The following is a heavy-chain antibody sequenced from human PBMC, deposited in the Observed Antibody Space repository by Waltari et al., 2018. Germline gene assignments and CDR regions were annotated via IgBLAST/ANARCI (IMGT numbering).Heavy chain of an antibody. J-gene: IGHJ6*02. Sequence: EVQLVESGGGLVKPGGSLRLSCAASGFTFSSYSMNWVGHAPGKGLEWVSSISSSSSYIYYADSVKGRFTISRDNAKNSLYLQMNSLRAEDTAVYYCARDLPETPAPYYYYGMDVWGQGTTVTVSS. CDR1: GFTFSSYS. CDR3: ARDLPETPAPYYYYGMDV. V-gene: IGHV3-21*01. CDR2: ISSSSSYI.